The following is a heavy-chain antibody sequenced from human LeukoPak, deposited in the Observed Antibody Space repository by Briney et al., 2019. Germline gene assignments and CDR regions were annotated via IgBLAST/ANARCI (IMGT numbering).Heavy chain of an antibody. CDR2: ISGSGGST. CDR3: AKGTSSYYDSSGSDY. CDR1: GFTFSSYA. D-gene: IGHD3-22*01. J-gene: IGHJ4*02. Sequence: SGGSLRLSCAASGFTFSSYAMSWVRQAPGKGLEWVSAISGSGGSTYYADSVKGRFTISRDNSKNTLYLQMNSLRAEDTAVYYCAKGTSSYYDSSGSDYWGQGTLVTVSS. V-gene: IGHV3-23*01.